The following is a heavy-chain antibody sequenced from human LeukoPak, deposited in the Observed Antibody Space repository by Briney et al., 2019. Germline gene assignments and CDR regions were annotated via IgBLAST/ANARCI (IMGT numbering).Heavy chain of an antibody. V-gene: IGHV4-59*08. CDR1: GGSISSYY. D-gene: IGHD5-24*01. Sequence: SETLSLTCTVSGGSISSYYWSWIRQPPGKRPEWIGYIYCSGSTNYNPSLKSRVTISVDTSKNQFPLKLSSVTAADTAVYYCARQTEMATMTHYNWFDPWGQGTLVTVSS. CDR2: IYCSGST. CDR3: ARQTEMATMTHYNWFDP. J-gene: IGHJ5*02.